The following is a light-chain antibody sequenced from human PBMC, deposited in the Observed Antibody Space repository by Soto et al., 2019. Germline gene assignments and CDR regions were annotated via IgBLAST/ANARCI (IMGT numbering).Light chain of an antibody. J-gene: IGLJ2*01. Sequence: QSVLTQPASVSGSLGQSITISCTGTSSDVGGYNYVSWYQQHPGKAPKLMIYEVTSRPSGVSSRFSGSKSGNTASLTISGLQAGDEADYYCSSYTSSSTLGVFGGGTQVTVL. V-gene: IGLV2-14*01. CDR1: SSDVGGYNY. CDR3: SSYTSSSTLGV. CDR2: EVT.